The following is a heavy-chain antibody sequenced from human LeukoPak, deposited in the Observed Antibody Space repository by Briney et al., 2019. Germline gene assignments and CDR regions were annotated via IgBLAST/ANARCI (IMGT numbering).Heavy chain of an antibody. D-gene: IGHD5-18*01. V-gene: IGHV4-59*12. CDR2: IYYSGSN. CDR3: ARDGTWIQYFDY. J-gene: IGHJ4*02. Sequence: SETLSLTCTVSGGSISSYYWSWIRQPPGKGLEWSGYIYYSGSNNYNPSLKSRVTISVDTSQNQFSLKLNSVTAADTAVYYCARDGTWIQYFDYWGQGTLVTVSS. CDR1: GGSISSYY.